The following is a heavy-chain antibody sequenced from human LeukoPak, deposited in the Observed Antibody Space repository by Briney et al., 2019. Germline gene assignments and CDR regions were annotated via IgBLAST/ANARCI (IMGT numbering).Heavy chain of an antibody. CDR3: ARDLYCSSTSCHELDY. D-gene: IGHD2-2*01. V-gene: IGHV4-38-2*02. CDR2: IYHSGST. Sequence: SETLSLTCAVSGYSISSGYYWGWIRQPPGKGLVWIGSIYHSGSTYYNPSLKSRVTISVDTSKNQFSLKLSSVTAADTAVYYCARDLYCSSTSCHELDYWGQGTLVTVSS. CDR1: GYSISSGYY. J-gene: IGHJ4*02.